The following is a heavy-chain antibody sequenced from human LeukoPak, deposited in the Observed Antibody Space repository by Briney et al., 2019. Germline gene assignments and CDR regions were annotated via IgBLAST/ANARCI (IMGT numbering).Heavy chain of an antibody. D-gene: IGHD4/OR15-4a*01. CDR2: IYYSGST. J-gene: IGHJ4*02. CDR1: GGSISSYY. V-gene: IGHV4-59*01. CDR3: ARKVQTQFFRPFDY. Sequence: SETLSLTCTVSGGSISSYYWSWIRQPPGKGLEWVGYIYYSGSTNYNPSLKSRVTISVDTSKNQFSLKLSSVTAADTAVYYCARKVQTQFFRPFDYWGQGTLVTVSS.